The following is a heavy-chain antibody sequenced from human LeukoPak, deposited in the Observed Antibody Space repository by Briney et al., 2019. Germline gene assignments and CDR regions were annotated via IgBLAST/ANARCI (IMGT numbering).Heavy chain of an antibody. J-gene: IGHJ6*03. CDR3: ARCGVVRGVKAYYYYMDV. D-gene: IGHD3-10*01. Sequence: EASVKVSCKASGYTFTSYDINWVRQATGQGLEWMGWMNPNSGNTGYAQKFQGRVTITRNTSISTAYMELSSLRSEDTAVYYCARCGVVRGVKAYYYYMDVWGKGTTVTVSS. CDR1: GYTFTSYD. V-gene: IGHV1-8*03. CDR2: MNPNSGNT.